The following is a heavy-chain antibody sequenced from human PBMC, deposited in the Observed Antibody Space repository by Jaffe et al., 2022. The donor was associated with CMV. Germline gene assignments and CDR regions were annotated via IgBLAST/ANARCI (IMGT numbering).Heavy chain of an antibody. CDR3: ARKDEAYSPYGMDV. CDR1: GFSLSHTRMT. CDR2: ISSNDEK. J-gene: IGHJ6*02. V-gene: IGHV2-26*01. Sequence: QVTLKESGPVLVKPTETLTLTCTVSGFSLSHTRMTVSWIRQPPGKALEWLAHISSNDEKSYSTSLKSRLTISKDIPKNQVVLTMTNVDPVDTATYYCARKDEAYSPYGMDVWGQGTTVTVSS. D-gene: IGHD6-13*01.